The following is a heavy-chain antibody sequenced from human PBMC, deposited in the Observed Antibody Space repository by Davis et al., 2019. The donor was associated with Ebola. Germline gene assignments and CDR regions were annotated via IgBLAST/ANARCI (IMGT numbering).Heavy chain of an antibody. CDR3: ACYWNGMDV. V-gene: IGHV3-21*01. CDR2: ISSDSDYI. J-gene: IGHJ6*04. D-gene: IGHD2-15*01. CDR1: GFTFSSYG. Sequence: GESLKISCAASGFTFSSYGMHWVRQAPGKGLEWVSSISSDSDYIYYADSAKGRFTISRDNAKNSLYLQMNSLRDEDTAVYYCACYWNGMDVWGKGTTVTVSS.